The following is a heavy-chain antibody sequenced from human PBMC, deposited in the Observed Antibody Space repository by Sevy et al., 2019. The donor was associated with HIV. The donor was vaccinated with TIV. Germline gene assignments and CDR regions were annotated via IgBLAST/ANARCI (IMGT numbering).Heavy chain of an antibody. CDR1: GYTFSDSGYY. J-gene: IGHJ6*02. CDR3: AIESYDFWTGPVDYDYGMDV. D-gene: IGHD3-3*01. CDR2: INPKSGAT. V-gene: IGHV1-2*02. Sequence: ASVKVSCKASGYTFSDSGYYVHWVRQAPGQGLEWMGWINPKSGATNYAQKFQGRVTMTRDTSVSTANMELNRLTSDDTAVYYCAIESYDFWTGPVDYDYGMDVWGQGTTVTVSS.